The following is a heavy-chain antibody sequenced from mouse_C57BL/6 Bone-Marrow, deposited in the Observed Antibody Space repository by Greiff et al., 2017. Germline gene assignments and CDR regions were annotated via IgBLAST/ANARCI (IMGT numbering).Heavy chain of an antibody. Sequence: EVQLQESGGDLVKPGGSLKLSCAASGFTFSSYGMSWVRQTPDKRLEWVATISSGGSYNYYPDSVKGRFTISRDNAKNTLYLQMSSLKSEDTAMYYCARLPYYYGSSYGWFAYWGQGTLVTVSA. D-gene: IGHD1-1*01. CDR2: ISSGGSYN. CDR1: GFTFSSYG. V-gene: IGHV5-6*01. J-gene: IGHJ3*01. CDR3: ARLPYYYGSSYGWFAY.